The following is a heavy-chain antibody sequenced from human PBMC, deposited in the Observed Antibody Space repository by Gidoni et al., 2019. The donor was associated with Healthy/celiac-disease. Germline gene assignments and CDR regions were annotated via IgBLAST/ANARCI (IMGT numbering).Heavy chain of an antibody. CDR3: AKDSGMVAADLIVDY. V-gene: IGHV3-43*01. D-gene: IGHD2-15*01. J-gene: IGHJ4*02. CDR1: GFTFDDYT. Sequence: EVQLVESGGGVGQPGGSMRLACAASGFTFDDYTMHWVRQAPGKGLEWVSLISWDGGSTYYADSVKGRFTISRDNSKNSLYLQMNSLRTEDTALYYCAKDSGMVAADLIVDYWGQGTLVTVSS. CDR2: ISWDGGST.